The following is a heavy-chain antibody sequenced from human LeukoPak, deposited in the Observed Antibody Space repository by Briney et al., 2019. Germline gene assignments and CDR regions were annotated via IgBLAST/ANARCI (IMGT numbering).Heavy chain of an antibody. CDR3: ARVKGSYCFDF. J-gene: IGHJ4*02. V-gene: IGHV3-48*04. Sequence: GGSLRLSCAASGFTFSSYSMSWVRQAPGKGLEWVSYISSSSSTIYYADSVKGRFTISRDNAKNSLYLQMNSLRAEDTAVYYCARVKGSYCFDFSGQGTLVTVSS. CDR2: ISSSSSTI. CDR1: GFTFSSYS. D-gene: IGHD6-6*01.